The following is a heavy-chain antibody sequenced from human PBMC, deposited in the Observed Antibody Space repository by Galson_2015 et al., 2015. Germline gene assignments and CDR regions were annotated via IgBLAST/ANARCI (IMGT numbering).Heavy chain of an antibody. Sequence: SLRLSCAASGFAFSSYAMHWVRQAPGKGLEWLAIISYDGNIKYYADSVKGRFTISRDNSKNILYLQMDSLTTEDTAIFYCARDRNSDSGNNWFDPWGQGILVTVSS. V-gene: IGHV3-30-3*01. CDR3: ARDRNSDSGNNWFDP. J-gene: IGHJ5*02. CDR1: GFAFSSYA. D-gene: IGHD3-10*01. CDR2: ISYDGNIK.